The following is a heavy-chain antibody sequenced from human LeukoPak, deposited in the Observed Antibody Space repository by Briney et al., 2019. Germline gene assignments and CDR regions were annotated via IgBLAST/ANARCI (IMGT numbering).Heavy chain of an antibody. D-gene: IGHD2-8*01. V-gene: IGHV3-30-3*01. CDR1: GFTFSSYA. Sequence: PGRSLRLSCAASGFTFSSYAMHWVRQAPGEGLEWVAVISYDGSNKYYADSVKGRFTISRDNSKNTLYLQMNSLRAGDTAVCYCARGLVLMGRRPSYFDYWGQGTLVTVSS. J-gene: IGHJ4*02. CDR3: ARGLVLMGRRPSYFDY. CDR2: ISYDGSNK.